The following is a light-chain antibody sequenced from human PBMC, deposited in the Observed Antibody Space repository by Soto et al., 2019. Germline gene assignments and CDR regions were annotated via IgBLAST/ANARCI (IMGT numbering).Light chain of an antibody. CDR2: DVT. Sequence: QSVLTQPRSVSGSPGQSVTISCTGTNSDVGTFYFVSWYQQYPDKGPKLLIYDVTERPSGVPDRFSGSKSGNTASLTISGLQAEDEADYYCCSYAGSYTYVFGSGTKVTVL. J-gene: IGLJ1*01. CDR3: CSYAGSYTYV. CDR1: NSDVGTFYF. V-gene: IGLV2-11*01.